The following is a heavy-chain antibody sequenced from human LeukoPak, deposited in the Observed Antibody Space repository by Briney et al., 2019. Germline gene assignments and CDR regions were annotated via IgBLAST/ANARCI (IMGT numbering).Heavy chain of an antibody. CDR3: ARGLDYGGNSAFDI. D-gene: IGHD4-23*01. V-gene: IGHV1-8*01. J-gene: IGHJ3*02. CDR1: GYTFTSYD. Sequence: ASVKVSCKASGYTFTSYDINWVRQATGQGLEWMGWMNPNSGNTGYAQKFQGRVTMTRNTSISTAYMELSSLRSDDTAVYYCARGLDYGGNSAFDIWGQGTMVTVSS. CDR2: MNPNSGNT.